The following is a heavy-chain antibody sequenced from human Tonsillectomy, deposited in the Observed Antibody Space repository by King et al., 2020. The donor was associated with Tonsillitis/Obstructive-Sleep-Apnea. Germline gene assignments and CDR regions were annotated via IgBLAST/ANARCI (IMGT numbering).Heavy chain of an antibody. J-gene: IGHJ6*03. CDR2: ISGSGGST. V-gene: IGHV3-23*04. CDR3: AKEDRILLSDYYMDV. Sequence: VQLVESGGGLVQPGGSLRLSCAASGFTFSSYAMSWVRQAPGKGLEWVATISGSGGSTYYADSVKGRFTLSRNNSRNTLYLQMNSLRAEETAVYYCAKEDRILLSDYYMDVWGTGTTVTVSS. D-gene: IGHD3-9*01. CDR1: GFTFSSYA.